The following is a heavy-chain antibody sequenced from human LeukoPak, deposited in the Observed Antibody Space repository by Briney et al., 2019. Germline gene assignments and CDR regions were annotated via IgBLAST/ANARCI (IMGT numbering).Heavy chain of an antibody. J-gene: IGHJ4*02. V-gene: IGHV3-48*01. CDR1: GFAFSSYS. CDR3: ARDSGEWEPSLLDY. CDR2: ITSSSSPI. D-gene: IGHD1-26*01. Sequence: GGSLRLSCAASGFAFSSYSLNWVRRAPGKGLEWLSYITSSSSPIYYADSVKGRFTISRDNAKNSLYLQMNSLTAEDTAVYYCARDSGEWEPSLLDYWGRGTLVTVSS.